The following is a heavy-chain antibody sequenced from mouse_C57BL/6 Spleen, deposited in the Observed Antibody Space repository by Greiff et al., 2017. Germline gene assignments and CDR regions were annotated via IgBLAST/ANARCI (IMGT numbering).Heavy chain of an antibody. Sequence: EVHLVESGGGLVKPGGSLKLSCAASGFTFSDYGMHWVRQAPEKGLEWVAYISSGSSTIYYADTVKGRFTISRDNAKNTLFLQMTSLRSEDTAMYYCARVITTVVAHYYAMDYWGQGTSVTVSS. D-gene: IGHD1-1*01. J-gene: IGHJ4*01. CDR2: ISSGSSTI. V-gene: IGHV5-17*01. CDR3: ARVITTVVAHYYAMDY. CDR1: GFTFSDYG.